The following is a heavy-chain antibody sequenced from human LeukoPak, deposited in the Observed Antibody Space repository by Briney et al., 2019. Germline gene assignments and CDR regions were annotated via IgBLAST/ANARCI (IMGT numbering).Heavy chain of an antibody. J-gene: IGHJ3*02. Sequence: SETLSLTCTVSGGSISSYYWSWIRQPAGKGLEWIGRIYTSGSTNYNPSLKSRVTMSVDTSKNQFSLKLSSVTAADTAVYYCARLAPYCSSTCCGALGAFDIWGQGTMVTVSS. CDR2: IYTSGST. V-gene: IGHV4-4*07. CDR3: ARLAPYCSSTCCGALGAFDI. D-gene: IGHD2-2*01. CDR1: GGSISSYY.